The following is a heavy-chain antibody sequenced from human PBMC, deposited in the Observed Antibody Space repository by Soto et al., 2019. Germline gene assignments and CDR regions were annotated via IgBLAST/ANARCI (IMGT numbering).Heavy chain of an antibody. Sequence: GESLKISCKGSGYSFTSYWIGWVRQMPGKGLEWTGIIYPGDSDTRYSPSFQGQVTISADKSISTAYLQWSSLKASDTAMYYCARRGYCSGGSCYEDYYGMDVWGQGTTVTV. J-gene: IGHJ6*02. D-gene: IGHD2-15*01. CDR2: IYPGDSDT. CDR3: ARRGYCSGGSCYEDYYGMDV. CDR1: GYSFTSYW. V-gene: IGHV5-51*01.